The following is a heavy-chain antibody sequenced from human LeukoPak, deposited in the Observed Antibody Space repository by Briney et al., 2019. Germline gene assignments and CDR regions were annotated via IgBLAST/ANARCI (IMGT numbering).Heavy chain of an antibody. V-gene: IGHV1-69*02. Sequence: GASVKVSCKTSGGTFSSYTISWVRQAPGQGLEWMGRIIPILGIANYAQKFQGRVTITADKSTSTAYVELSSLRSEDTAVYYCAMLNCSSTSCPMYFDYWGQGTLVTVSS. CDR3: AMLNCSSTSCPMYFDY. D-gene: IGHD2-2*01. J-gene: IGHJ4*02. CDR1: GGTFSSYT. CDR2: IIPILGIA.